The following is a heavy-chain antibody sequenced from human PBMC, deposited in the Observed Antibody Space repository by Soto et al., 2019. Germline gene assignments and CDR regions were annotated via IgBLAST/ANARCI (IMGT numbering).Heavy chain of an antibody. Sequence: GGSLRLSCAAAGFTFSGYAMSWVRQAPGKGLEWVSAISGSGGSTYYADSVKGRFTISRDNSKNTLYLQMNSLRAEDTAVYYCAKEARKWSSSCDFDYWGQGTLVTSPQ. CDR3: AKEARKWSSSCDFDY. CDR1: GFTFSGYA. CDR2: ISGSGGST. V-gene: IGHV3-23*01. D-gene: IGHD6-13*01. J-gene: IGHJ4*02.